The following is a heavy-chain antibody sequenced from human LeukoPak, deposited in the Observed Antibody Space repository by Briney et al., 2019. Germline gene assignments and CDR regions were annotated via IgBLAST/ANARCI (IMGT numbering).Heavy chain of an antibody. V-gene: IGHV3-7*01. CDR1: GFTFSKYW. CDR2: IKEDGSER. J-gene: IGHJ4*02. CDR3: VRDGRPLDY. D-gene: IGHD1-1*01. Sequence: GSLRLSCAASGFTFSKYWMSWVRQAPGKGLEWVANIKEDGSERYFVDSVRGRFIISRDNAENSLYLQMNSLRAEDTAIYYCVRDGRPLDYWGQGTLVTVSS.